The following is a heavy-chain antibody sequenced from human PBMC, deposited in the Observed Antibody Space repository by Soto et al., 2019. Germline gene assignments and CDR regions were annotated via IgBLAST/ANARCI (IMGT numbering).Heavy chain of an antibody. CDR1: GGSITNYY. V-gene: IGHV4-59*08. D-gene: IGHD3-22*01. CDR2: IFHTGTT. Sequence: SETLSLTCTVSGGSITNYYYSWIRQPPGKGLEWIGYIFHTGTTSYNPSLKSRVTLSVDTSQSQFSLKLNSVTAADTAVYYCTTEAYDKRGSLAFDIWGPGTLVTVSS. CDR3: TTEAYDKRGSLAFDI. J-gene: IGHJ3*02.